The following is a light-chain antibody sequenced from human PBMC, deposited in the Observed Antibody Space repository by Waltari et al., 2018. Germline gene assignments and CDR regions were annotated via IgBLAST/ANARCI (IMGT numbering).Light chain of an antibody. CDR1: SLSSYY. Sequence: SSELTQDPAVSVALRQTVRITCQGDSLSSYYVSWYQQRPGHAPVLVIYGKNNRPSGIPDRFSGSSSGNTASLTITGAQAEDEADYYCNSRDSTGSPSLFGGGTKLTVL. CDR3: NSRDSTGSPSL. V-gene: IGLV3-19*01. J-gene: IGLJ2*01. CDR2: GKN.